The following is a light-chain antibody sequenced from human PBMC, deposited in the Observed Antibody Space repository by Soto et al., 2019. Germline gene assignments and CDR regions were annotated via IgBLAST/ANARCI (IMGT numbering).Light chain of an antibody. Sequence: DIQMTQSPSSVSASVGDRVTITCRASQGISSWLAWYQQKPGKAPKLLIYAASSLQSGVPSRFSGSGSGTDFTLTITSLESEDFAVYYCQQRSTWPPRLTFGGGTKVDIK. J-gene: IGKJ4*01. CDR2: AAS. CDR3: QQRSTWPPRLT. V-gene: IGKV1-12*01. CDR1: QGISSW.